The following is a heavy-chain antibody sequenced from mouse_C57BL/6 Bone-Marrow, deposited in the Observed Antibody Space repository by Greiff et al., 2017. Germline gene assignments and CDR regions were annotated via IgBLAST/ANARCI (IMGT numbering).Heavy chain of an antibody. Sequence: VQLQQSGAELVRPGASVKLSCTASGFNIKDYYMHWVKQRPEQGLEWIGRIDPADGDTEYAPKFQGKATMTADTSSNTAYLQLSSLISEDTAVYYCTRYGPNGYVGVWGTGTTVTVSS. J-gene: IGHJ1*03. D-gene: IGHD1-1*01. CDR3: TRYGPNGYVGV. CDR2: IDPADGDT. V-gene: IGHV14-1*01. CDR1: GFNIKDYY.